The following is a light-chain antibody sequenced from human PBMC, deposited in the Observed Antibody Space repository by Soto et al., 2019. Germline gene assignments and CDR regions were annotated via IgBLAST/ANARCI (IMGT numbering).Light chain of an antibody. V-gene: IGLV1-44*01. J-gene: IGLJ2*01. CDR1: SSNIGSNT. Sequence: QSVLTQPPSASGTPGQRVTISCSGSSSNIGSNTVNWYQQLPGTAPTLLIYINNKRPSGVPDRFSVSKSGTSASLPISGLQSEAEADYYCAAWDDSLNGHVVFGGGTKLTVL. CDR2: INN. CDR3: AAWDDSLNGHVV.